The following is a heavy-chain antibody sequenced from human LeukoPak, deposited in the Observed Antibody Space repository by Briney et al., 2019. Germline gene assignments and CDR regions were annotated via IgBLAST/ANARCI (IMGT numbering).Heavy chain of an antibody. J-gene: IGHJ3*01. CDR2: IYPGDSDT. Sequence: GESLKISCKGSGYSFNTYWIGWVRQMPGKGLEWMGIIYPGDSDTRYRPSFQGQVTISADKSISTAYLQWRSLKASDTAMYYCARRDARRDAFDVWGQGTMVTVAS. CDR3: ARRDARRDAFDV. CDR1: GYSFNTYW. V-gene: IGHV5-51*01.